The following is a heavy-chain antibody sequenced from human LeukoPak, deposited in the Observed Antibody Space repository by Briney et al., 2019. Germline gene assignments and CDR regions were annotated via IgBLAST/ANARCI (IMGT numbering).Heavy chain of an antibody. CDR3: ARGGESAVVVVRAAYFDF. CDR1: GGTFRNYA. J-gene: IGHJ4*02. V-gene: IGHV1-69*01. D-gene: IGHD3-22*01. Sequence: GASVKVSCKASGGTFRNYAINWVRQAPGQGLEWMGGIIPIFGTANYAQKFQGRVTITADESTRTSYMDLNSLRSEDTAVYYCARGGESAVVVVRAAYFDFWGQGTLVTVSS. CDR2: IIPIFGTA.